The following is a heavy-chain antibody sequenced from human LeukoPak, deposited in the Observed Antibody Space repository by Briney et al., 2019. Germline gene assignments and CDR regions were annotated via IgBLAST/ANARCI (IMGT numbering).Heavy chain of an antibody. CDR3: ARRTVVVPAAMGHWYFDL. Sequence: PSETLSLTCTVSGGSISSYYWSWIRQPAGKGLEWIGRIYTSGSTNYNPSLKSRVTMSVDTSKNQFSLKLSSVTAADTAVYYCARRTVVVPAAMGHWYFDLWGRGTLVTVSS. V-gene: IGHV4-4*07. D-gene: IGHD2-2*01. J-gene: IGHJ2*01. CDR1: GGSISSYY. CDR2: IYTSGST.